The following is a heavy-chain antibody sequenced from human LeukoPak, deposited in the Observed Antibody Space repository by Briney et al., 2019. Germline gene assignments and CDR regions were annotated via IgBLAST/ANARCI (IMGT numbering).Heavy chain of an antibody. CDR2: INHSGST. CDR3: ARGKLTVTRTSPRAYSYYGMDV. J-gene: IGHJ6*02. CDR1: GFTFSSYA. V-gene: IGHV4-34*01. Sequence: GSLRLSCAASGFTFSSYAMSWIRQPPGKGLEWIGEINHSGSTNYNPSLKSRVTISVDTSKNQFSLKLSSVTAADTAVYYCARGKLTVTRTSPRAYSYYGMDVWGQGTTVTVSS. D-gene: IGHD4-17*01.